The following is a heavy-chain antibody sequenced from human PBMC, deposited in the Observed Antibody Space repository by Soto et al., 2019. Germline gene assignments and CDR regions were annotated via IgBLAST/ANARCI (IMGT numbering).Heavy chain of an antibody. V-gene: IGHV3-30*18. CDR2: ISNNGINK. CDR1: GFTFRTYG. J-gene: IGHJ6*04. D-gene: IGHD6-6*01. Sequence: QVQLVESGGGVVQPWRSLRLSCAASGFTFRTYGMHWVRQAPGKGLEWLAVISNNGINKYYADSVKGRFTISRDNSRDTLFLQMNSLRGEDTAIYYCAKVIREDSTSSNFYYYSGLDVWGKGNTVTVSS. CDR3: AKVIREDSTSSNFYYYSGLDV.